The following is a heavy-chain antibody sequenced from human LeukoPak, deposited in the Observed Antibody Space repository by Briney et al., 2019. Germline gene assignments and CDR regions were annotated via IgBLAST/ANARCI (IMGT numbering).Heavy chain of an antibody. Sequence: GGSLRLSCAASGFTFDDYAMHWVRQAPGKGLEWVSGTSWNSGSIGYADSVKGRFTISRDNAKNSLYLQMNSLRAEDTALYYCARIAVASPYYFDYWGQGTLVTVSS. V-gene: IGHV3-9*01. CDR3: ARIAVASPYYFDY. J-gene: IGHJ4*02. CDR2: TSWNSGSI. D-gene: IGHD6-19*01. CDR1: GFTFDDYA.